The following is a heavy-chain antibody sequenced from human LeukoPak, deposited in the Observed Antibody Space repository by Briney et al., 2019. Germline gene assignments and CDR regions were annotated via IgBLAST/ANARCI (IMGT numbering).Heavy chain of an antibody. V-gene: IGHV4-59*08. CDR2: IYYSGST. CDR3: ARHRYTTVTPTYFDY. D-gene: IGHD4-17*01. Sequence: SETLSLTCTVSGGSISSYYWSWIRQTPGKGLEWIGDIYYSGSTNYNPSLKSRVTISVDTSKNQFSLKLSSVTAADTAVYYCARHRYTTVTPTYFDYWGQGTLVTVSS. CDR1: GGSISSYY. J-gene: IGHJ4*02.